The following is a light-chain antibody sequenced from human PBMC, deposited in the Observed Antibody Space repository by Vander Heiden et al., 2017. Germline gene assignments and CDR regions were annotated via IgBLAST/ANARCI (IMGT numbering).Light chain of an antibody. V-gene: IGKV2-28*01. CDR1: QSLMHSIAHNF. J-gene: IGKJ2*01. Sequence: DIVLTQPPLSLLVTSVEPASISSRSSQSLMHSIAHNFFDWYLQKPGQSPQLLIYWGSNRASGVPDRFSGSASGTDFTLKISRVEAEDVGVYYCMQALQTPYTFGQGTKLEIK. CDR2: WGS. CDR3: MQALQTPYT.